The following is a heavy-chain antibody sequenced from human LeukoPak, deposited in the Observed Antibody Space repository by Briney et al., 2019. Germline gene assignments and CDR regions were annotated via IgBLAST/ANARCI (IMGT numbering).Heavy chain of an antibody. CDR1: GGSISSYY. J-gene: IGHJ4*02. CDR2: IYYSGST. V-gene: IGHV4-59*08. CDR3: ARHSGIAVSGADFDY. Sequence: PSETLSLTCIVSGGSISSYYWSWIRQPPGKGLEWIGYIYYSGSTNYNPSLKSRVTISVDTSKNQFSLKLSSVTAADTAVYYCARHSGIAVSGADFDYWGQGTLVTVSS. D-gene: IGHD6-19*01.